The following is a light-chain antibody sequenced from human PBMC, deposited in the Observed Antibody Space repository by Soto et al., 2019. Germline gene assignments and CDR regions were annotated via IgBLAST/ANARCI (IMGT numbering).Light chain of an antibody. CDR2: GAS. V-gene: IGKV3-15*01. Sequence: EIVMTQSPATLSVSPGERATLSCRASQSINSNLAWYQQKPGQTPRLLIYGASTRATDVPARFSGSGSGTEFPLTFSSLQSEDFAVYYCQQYNSGPPTFGGGTKVEIK. J-gene: IGKJ4*01. CDR1: QSINSN. CDR3: QQYNSGPPT.